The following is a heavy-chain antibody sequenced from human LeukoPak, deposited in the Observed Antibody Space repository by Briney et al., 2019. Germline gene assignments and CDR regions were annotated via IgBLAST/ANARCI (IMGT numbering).Heavy chain of an antibody. J-gene: IGHJ6*02. D-gene: IGHD4-17*01. V-gene: IGHV4-59*01. CDR3: AREDPQTTVPEGLDV. Sequence: SETLSLTCTVSGGSISTYYWSWIRQPPGKGLEWIGYIYYSGSTNYNPSLKSRVTISVDTSKNQFSLKLSSVTAADTAVYYCAREDPQTTVPEGLDVWGQGTTVTVSS. CDR1: GGSISTYY. CDR2: IYYSGST.